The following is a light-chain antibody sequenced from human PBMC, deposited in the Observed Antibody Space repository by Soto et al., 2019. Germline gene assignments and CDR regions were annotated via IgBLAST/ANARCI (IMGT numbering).Light chain of an antibody. CDR1: SSDVGGYIY. V-gene: IGLV2-14*01. CDR3: SSYTTSSSYV. J-gene: IGLJ1*01. Sequence: QSALTQPASVSGSPGQSITISCTGTSSDVGGYIYVSWYQQHPGKASKLMIYDVTSRPSGVSYRFSGSKSGNTASLTISGLQAEDEADYYCSSYTTSSSYVFGTGTKVTVL. CDR2: DVT.